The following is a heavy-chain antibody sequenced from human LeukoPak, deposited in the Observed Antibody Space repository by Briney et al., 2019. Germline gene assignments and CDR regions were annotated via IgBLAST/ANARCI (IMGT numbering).Heavy chain of an antibody. CDR3: AEKVRGVIWFFYY. V-gene: IGHV3-30*02. J-gene: IGHJ4*02. CDR2: IRYDGSNK. D-gene: IGHD3-10*01. CDR1: GFTFSSYG. Sequence: GGSLRLSCAASGFTFSSYGMHWVRQAPGKGLEWVAFIRYDGSNKYYADSVKGRFTISRDNSKNTLYLQMNSLRAEDTAVYYCAEKVRGVIWFFYYWGQGMLVTVSS.